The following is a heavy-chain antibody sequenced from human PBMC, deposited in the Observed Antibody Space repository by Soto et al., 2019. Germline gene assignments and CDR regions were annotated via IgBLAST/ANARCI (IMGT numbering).Heavy chain of an antibody. CDR1: GGSISYYY. D-gene: IGHD5-12*01. CDR3: VRGGYVHAFDY. CDR2: IYYSGNT. V-gene: IGHV4-59*01. Sequence: WETLSLTCTVSGGSISYYYWGWIRQPPGKGLEWIGSIYYSGNTHYNPSLKSRVTISVDTSMNQFSLNLDSVTAVDSAVYYCVRGGYVHAFDYWGQGTPVTVSS. J-gene: IGHJ4*02.